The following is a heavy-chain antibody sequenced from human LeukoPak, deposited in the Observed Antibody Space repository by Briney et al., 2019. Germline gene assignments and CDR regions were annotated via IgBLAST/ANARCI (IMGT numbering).Heavy chain of an antibody. Sequence: SETLSLTCTVSGGSINSSSYYWGWIRQPPGKGLEWIGSIYYSGSTYYNPSLKSRVTISVDTSKNQFSLKLSSVTAADTAVYYCASLLGFSNWFDPWGQGTLVTVSS. CDR1: GGSINSSSYY. V-gene: IGHV4-39*01. D-gene: IGHD3-3*01. CDR3: ASLLGFSNWFDP. CDR2: IYYSGST. J-gene: IGHJ5*02.